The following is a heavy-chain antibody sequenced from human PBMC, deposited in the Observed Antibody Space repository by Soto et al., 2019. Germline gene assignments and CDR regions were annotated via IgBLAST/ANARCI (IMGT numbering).Heavy chain of an antibody. D-gene: IGHD5-12*01. CDR2: ISHLENT. V-gene: IGHV4-30-2*06. Sequence: PPETLSLTCTVSGASISYGGFSWSWIRQSPGKGLEWIGYISHLENTYLHPSFKSRLTMSIDRTRNQFSLKLSSVTAADMAVYYCARGGGYDSFDYWGQGVLVTVS. J-gene: IGHJ4*02. CDR1: GASISYGGFS. CDR3: ARGGGYDSFDY.